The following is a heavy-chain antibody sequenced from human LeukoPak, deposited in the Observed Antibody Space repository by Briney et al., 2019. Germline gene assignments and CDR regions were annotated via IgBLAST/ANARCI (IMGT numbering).Heavy chain of an antibody. CDR1: GYTLTELS. CDR2: FDPEDGET. V-gene: IGHV1-24*01. CDR3: ATDSYTWKYFDY. J-gene: IGHJ4*02. Sequence: ASVKVSCKVSGYTLTELSMYWVRQAPGQGLEWMGGFDPEDGETIYAQKFHGRVTMTEDTFTDTAYMELSSLRSEDTAVYYCATDSYTWKYFDYWGQGTLVTVSS. D-gene: IGHD1-1*01.